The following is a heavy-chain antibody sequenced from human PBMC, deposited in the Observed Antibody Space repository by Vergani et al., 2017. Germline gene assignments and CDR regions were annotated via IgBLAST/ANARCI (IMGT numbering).Heavy chain of an antibody. J-gene: IGHJ3*02. D-gene: IGHD2-2*01. V-gene: IGHV5-51*01. Sequence: EVQLVPSGAEVKTPGESLKISCKGSGYSFTSYWIGLVRQMPGKGLEWMGIIYPGDSDTRYSPSFQGQVTISADKSSSTAYLQWSSLKASDTAMYYCARPFDIVVVPAANQPGPGAFDIWGQGTMVTVSS. CDR2: IYPGDSDT. CDR3: ARPFDIVVVPAANQPGPGAFDI. CDR1: GYSFTSYW.